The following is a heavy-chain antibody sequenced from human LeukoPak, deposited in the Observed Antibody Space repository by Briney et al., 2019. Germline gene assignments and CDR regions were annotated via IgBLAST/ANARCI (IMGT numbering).Heavy chain of an antibody. CDR3: ARRWNYGRNYYIDV. CDR2: INDSGTI. V-gene: IGHV4-34*01. CDR1: GGSFSNYY. J-gene: IGHJ6*03. Sequence: SDTLSLTCAVYGGSFSNYYWSWIRQSPGKGLEWIGEINDSGTINYNPSLMSRVTISVDKSKNQFSLKLSSVTAADTAVYYCARRWNYGRNYYIDVWGKGATVSVSS. D-gene: IGHD1-7*01.